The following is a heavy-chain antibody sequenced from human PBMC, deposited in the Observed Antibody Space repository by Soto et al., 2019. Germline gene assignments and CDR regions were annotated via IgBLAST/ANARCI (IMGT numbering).Heavy chain of an antibody. V-gene: IGHV3-53*01. CDR1: GFSVSSNY. D-gene: IGHD1-26*01. Sequence: GGALRLSCAISGFSVSSNYLSWVRQAPGKGLEWVSVHYSGGSTYYADSVQGRFTISRDKSNNTLYLQMRRVRAEDTAVYFCARHRHPRGTVGATSPLDPWGQGTQVTVSS. J-gene: IGHJ5*02. CDR2: HYSGGST. CDR3: ARHRHPRGTVGATSPLDP.